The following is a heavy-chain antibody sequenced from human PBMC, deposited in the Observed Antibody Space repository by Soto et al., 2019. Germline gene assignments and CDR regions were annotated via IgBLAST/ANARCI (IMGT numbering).Heavy chain of an antibody. J-gene: IGHJ6*02. V-gene: IGHV3-23*01. D-gene: IGHD3-3*01. CDR3: AKVIFGVVRGYYGMDV. Sequence: PGGSLRLSCAASGFTFSSYAMSWVRQAPGKGLEWVSAISGSGGSTYYADSVKGRFTISRDNSKNTLYLQMNSLRAEDTAVYYCAKVIFGVVRGYYGMDVWGQGTTVTVSS. CDR1: GFTFSSYA. CDR2: ISGSGGST.